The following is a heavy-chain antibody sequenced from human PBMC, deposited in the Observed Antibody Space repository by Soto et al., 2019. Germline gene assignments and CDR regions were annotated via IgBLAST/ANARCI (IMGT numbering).Heavy chain of an antibody. J-gene: IGHJ4*02. V-gene: IGHV1-3*01. Sequence: ASVKVSCKASGYTFTSYAMHWVRQAPGQRLEWMGWINAGNGNTKYSRKFQGRVTITRDTSASTAYMELSSLRSEDTAVYYCARVSIPSLATYFDYWGQGTLVTVSS. CDR3: ARVSIPSLATYFDY. D-gene: IGHD5-12*01. CDR2: INAGNGNT. CDR1: GYTFTSYA.